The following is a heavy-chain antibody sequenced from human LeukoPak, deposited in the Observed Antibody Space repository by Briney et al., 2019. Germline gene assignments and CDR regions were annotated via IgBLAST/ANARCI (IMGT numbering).Heavy chain of an antibody. V-gene: IGHV1-2*02. J-gene: IGHJ4*02. CDR2: INPKSGGT. Sequence: ASVKVSCKASGYTFTGYYMHWVRQGPGQGLEWVGWINPKSGGTSYAQKFQGRVTMTRDTSISTAYMELSRLRSDDAAVYYCAPSGTSFYFDYWGQGSLVTVSS. CDR1: GYTFTGYY. CDR3: APSGTSFYFDY. D-gene: IGHD1-26*01.